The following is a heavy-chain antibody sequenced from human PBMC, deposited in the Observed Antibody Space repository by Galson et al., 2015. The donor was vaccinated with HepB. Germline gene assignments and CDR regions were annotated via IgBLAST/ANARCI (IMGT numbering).Heavy chain of an antibody. V-gene: IGHV3-30*18. CDR2: ISYDGSNK. CDR3: AKARAFDI. J-gene: IGHJ3*02. CDR1: GFTFSSYG. Sequence: SLRLSCAASGFTFSSYGMHWVRQAPGKGLEWVAVISYDGSNKYYADSVKGRFTISRDNSKNTLYLQMNSLRAEDTAVYYCAKARAFDIWGQGTTVTVSS.